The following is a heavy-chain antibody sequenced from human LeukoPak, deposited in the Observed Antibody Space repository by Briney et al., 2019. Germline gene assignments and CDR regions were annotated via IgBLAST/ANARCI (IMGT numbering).Heavy chain of an antibody. CDR1: GYTFTNYD. Sequence: ASVKVSCKASGYTFTNYDINWVRQATGQGLEWMGWMNPRSGYTGYLQKFQGRVTMTGSTSISTAYLELNSLTSEDTAVYYRARGNRLYSSSRSSLPFDIWGQGSMVTVSS. J-gene: IGHJ3*02. CDR2: MNPRSGYT. CDR3: ARGNRLYSSSRSSLPFDI. D-gene: IGHD6-13*01. V-gene: IGHV1-8*01.